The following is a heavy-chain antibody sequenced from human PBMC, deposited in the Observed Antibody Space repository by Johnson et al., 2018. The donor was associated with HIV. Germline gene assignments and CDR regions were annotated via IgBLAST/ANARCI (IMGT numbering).Heavy chain of an antibody. D-gene: IGHD2-15*01. CDR1: GFTFSSYA. Sequence: QVQLVESGGGVVQPGGSLRLSCAASGFTFSSYAMHWVRQAPGKGLEWVAVISYDGTNKYSADSVKGRFTISRDNSKNTLYLQMNSLRAEDTAVYYCAREAYCSGGSCYDAFDIWGQGTMVTVSS. CDR3: AREAYCSGGSCYDAFDI. V-gene: IGHV3-30*14. CDR2: ISYDGTNK. J-gene: IGHJ3*02.